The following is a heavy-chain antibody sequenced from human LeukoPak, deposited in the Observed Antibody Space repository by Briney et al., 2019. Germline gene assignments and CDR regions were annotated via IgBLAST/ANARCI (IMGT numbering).Heavy chain of an antibody. CDR1: GGSISSYY. Sequence: SETLSLTCTVSGGSISSYYWSWIRQPPGKGLEWIGYIYYSGSTNYNPSLKSRVTISVDTSKNQFSLKLSSVTAAVTAVYYCARSQIQSVNYGMDVWGQGTTVTVSS. CDR3: ARSQIQSVNYGMDV. CDR2: IYYSGST. J-gene: IGHJ6*02. V-gene: IGHV4-59*01.